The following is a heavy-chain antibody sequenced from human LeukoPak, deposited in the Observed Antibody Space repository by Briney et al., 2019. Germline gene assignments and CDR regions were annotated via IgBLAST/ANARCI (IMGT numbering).Heavy chain of an antibody. CDR3: ARAYCSSTSCYKGAPHYFDY. V-gene: IGHV1-18*01. CDR2: ISAYNGNT. J-gene: IGHJ4*02. CDR1: GYTFTSYG. D-gene: IGHD2-2*02. Sequence: ASVKVSCKASGYTFTSYGISWVRQAPGQGLEWMGWISAYNGNTNYAQKLQGRVTMTTDTSTSTAYMELWSLRSDDTAVYYCARAYCSSTSCYKGAPHYFDYWGQGTLVTVSS.